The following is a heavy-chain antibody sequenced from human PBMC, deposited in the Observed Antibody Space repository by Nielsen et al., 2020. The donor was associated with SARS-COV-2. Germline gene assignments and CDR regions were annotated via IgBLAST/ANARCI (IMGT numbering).Heavy chain of an antibody. D-gene: IGHD2-21*02. J-gene: IGHJ6*02. CDR3: ARVLAYCGGDCYSDYYYYYAMDV. CDR2: INPDSGAT. V-gene: IGHV1-2*02. Sequence: WVRQAPGQGLEWMGWINPDSGATDYAQKFQGRVTMTRDTSISTAYMELSRLRSDDTAVYYCARVLAYCGGDCYSDYYYYYAMDVWGQGTTVTVSS.